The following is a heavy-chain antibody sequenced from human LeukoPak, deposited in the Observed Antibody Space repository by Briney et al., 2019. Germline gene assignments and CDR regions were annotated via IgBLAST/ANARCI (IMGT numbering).Heavy chain of an antibody. CDR2: ISSSGSTI. D-gene: IGHD2-2*03. J-gene: IGHJ6*02. CDR3: ARDIGYCSSTSCYWHYYYGMDV. Sequence: GGSLRLSCAASGFTFSSYAMSWIRQAPGKGLEWVSYISSSGSTIYYADSVKGRFTISRDNAKNSLYLQMNSLRAEDTAVYYCARDIGYCSSTSCYWHYYYGMDVWGQGTTVTVSS. V-gene: IGHV3-11*01. CDR1: GFTFSSYA.